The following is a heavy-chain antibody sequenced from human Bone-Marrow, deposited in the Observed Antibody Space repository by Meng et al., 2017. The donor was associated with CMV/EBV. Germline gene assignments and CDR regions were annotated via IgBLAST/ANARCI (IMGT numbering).Heavy chain of an antibody. CDR1: GDSISNNNW. CDR3: ARSEWGSSWYMGFDAFDI. V-gene: IGHV4-4*02. CDR2: IHPSGTT. D-gene: IGHD6-13*01. J-gene: IGHJ3*02. Sequence: GSLRLSCAVSGDSISNNNWWSWVRQPPGKGLEWIGEIHPSGTTNDNLSLKSRVTISLDKSKNQFSLKLSSVTAADTAVYYCARSEWGSSWYMGFDAFDIWGQGTMVTVSS.